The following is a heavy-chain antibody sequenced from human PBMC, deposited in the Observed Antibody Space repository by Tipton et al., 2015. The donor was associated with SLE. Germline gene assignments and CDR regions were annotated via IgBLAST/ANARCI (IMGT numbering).Heavy chain of an antibody. J-gene: IGHJ3*02. Sequence: FTISRDNSKNTLYLQMNSLRADDTAVYYCARDQQLADAFDIWGQGTMVTVSS. CDR3: ARDQQLADAFDI. D-gene: IGHD6-13*01. V-gene: IGHV3-30*01.